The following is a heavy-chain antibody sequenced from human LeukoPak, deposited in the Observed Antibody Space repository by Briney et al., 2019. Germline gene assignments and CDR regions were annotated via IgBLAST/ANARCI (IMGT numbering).Heavy chain of an antibody. J-gene: IGHJ4*02. CDR2: IYYSGST. V-gene: IGHV4-59*01. CDR1: GGSISSYY. D-gene: IGHD4-23*01. Sequence: PSETLSLTCIVSGGSISSYYWSWIRQPPGKGLEWIGYIYYSGSTNYNPSLKSRVTISVDTSKNQFSLKLSSVTAADTAVYYCARSGAVVTQYDYWGQGTLVTVSS. CDR3: ARSGAVVTQYDY.